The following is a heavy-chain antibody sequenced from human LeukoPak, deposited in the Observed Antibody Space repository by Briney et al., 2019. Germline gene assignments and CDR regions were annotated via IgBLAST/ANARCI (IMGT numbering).Heavy chain of an antibody. J-gene: IGHJ4*02. D-gene: IGHD3-22*01. CDR1: GGSISSYY. Sequence: SETLSLTCTVSGGSISSYYWSWIRQPPGKGLEWIGYIYYSGSTNYNPSLKSRVTISVDTSKNQFSLKLSSVTAADTAVYYCAKGSTYYYDSSGYLANWGQGTLVTVSS. CDR2: IYYSGST. CDR3: AKGSTYYYDSSGYLAN. V-gene: IGHV4-59*01.